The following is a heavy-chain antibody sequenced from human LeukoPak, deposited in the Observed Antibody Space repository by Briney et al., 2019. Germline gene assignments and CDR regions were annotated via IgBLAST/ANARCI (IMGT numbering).Heavy chain of an antibody. CDR2: IYYSGST. D-gene: IGHD3-10*01. J-gene: IGHJ4*02. V-gene: IGHV4-59*08. Sequence: SEALSLTCTVSGGSISSYYWSWIRQPPGKGLEWIGYIYYSGSTNYNPSLKSRVTISVDTSKNQFSLKLSSVTAADTAVYYCARHRFGEFDYWGQGTLVTVSS. CDR3: ARHRFGEFDY. CDR1: GGSISSYY.